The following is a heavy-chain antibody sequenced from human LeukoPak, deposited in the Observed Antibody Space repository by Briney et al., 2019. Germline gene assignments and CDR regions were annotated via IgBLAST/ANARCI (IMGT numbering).Heavy chain of an antibody. D-gene: IGHD5-18*01. V-gene: IGHV1-18*01. CDR3: ARDLGVDTTMIFFDY. CDR2: ISAYNGNT. J-gene: IGHJ4*02. CDR1: GYTFTSFG. Sequence: GASVKVSCKASGYTFTSFGISWVRQAPGQGPEWMGWISAYNGNTNNVQRFQGTVTMTTDTSTNTAYMELRGLRSDDTAVYYCARDLGVDTTMIFFDYWGQGTLVTVSS.